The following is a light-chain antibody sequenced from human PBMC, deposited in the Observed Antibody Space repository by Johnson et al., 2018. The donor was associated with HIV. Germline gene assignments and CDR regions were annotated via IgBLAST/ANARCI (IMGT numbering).Light chain of an antibody. CDR2: ENN. CDR3: ATWDSNLSAYV. J-gene: IGLJ1*01. CDR1: SSNIGNNY. Sequence: QSILTQPPSVSAAPGQKVTISCSGSSSNIGNNYVSWYQQLPGTAPKLLIYENNKRPSGIPDRFSGSKSGTSATLGITGLQTGDEADYYCATWDSNLSAYVFGTGTKVTVL. V-gene: IGLV1-51*02.